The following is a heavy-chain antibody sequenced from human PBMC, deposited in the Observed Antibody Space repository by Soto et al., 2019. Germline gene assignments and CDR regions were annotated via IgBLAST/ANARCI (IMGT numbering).Heavy chain of an antibody. D-gene: IGHD1-26*01. J-gene: IGHJ3*02. Sequence: SLRLSCAASGFTFSSYSMNWVRQAPGKGLEWVSSISSSSSYIYYADSVKGRFTISRDNAKNSLYLQMNSLRAEDTAVYYCARLGATHAFDIWGRGTMVTVAS. CDR2: ISSSSSYI. CDR1: GFTFSSYS. V-gene: IGHV3-21*01. CDR3: ARLGATHAFDI.